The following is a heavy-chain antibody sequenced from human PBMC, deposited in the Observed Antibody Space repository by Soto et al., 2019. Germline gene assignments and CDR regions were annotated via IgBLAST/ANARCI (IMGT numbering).Heavy chain of an antibody. J-gene: IGHJ4*02. CDR2: IVVGSGNT. Sequence: SVKVSCKASGFTFTSSVVQWVRQTRGQRLEWIGWIVVGSGNTNYAQKFQERVTITRDMSTSTAYMELNSLRSEDTAVYFCAEGSSVVVPASDYWGQGTLVTVSS. D-gene: IGHD2-2*01. CDR1: GFTFTSSV. CDR3: AEGSSVVVPASDY. V-gene: IGHV1-58*01.